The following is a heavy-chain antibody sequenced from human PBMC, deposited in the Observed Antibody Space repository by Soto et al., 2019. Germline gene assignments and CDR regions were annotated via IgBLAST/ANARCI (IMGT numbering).Heavy chain of an antibody. CDR2: VFSSVSA. J-gene: IGHJ4*02. V-gene: IGHV4-4*07. CDR1: GVSVRSYT. CDR3: ARDGMTTGDT. Sequence: QLQLQESGPGQVRPSETLSLTCIVSGVSVRSYTWSWVRQPANKGLEWIGRVFSSVSATYNPSLKSRVSISMDTPENRISLKLDSVTAADAGVYCCARDGMTTGDTWGPGTLVTVSS. D-gene: IGHD2-21*02.